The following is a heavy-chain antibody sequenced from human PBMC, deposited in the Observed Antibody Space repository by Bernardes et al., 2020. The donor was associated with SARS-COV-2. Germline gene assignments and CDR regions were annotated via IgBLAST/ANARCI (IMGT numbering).Heavy chain of an antibody. CDR2: INHSGST. J-gene: IGHJ6*02. Sequence: SETRSLTCAVYGGSFSGYYWSWIHQPPGKGLEWIGEINHSGSTNYNPSLKSRVTISVDTSKNQFSLKLSSVTAADTAVYYCARGALGRIGYYYYYGMDVWGQGTTVTVSS. V-gene: IGHV4-34*01. CDR1: GGSFSGYY. CDR3: ARGALGRIGYYYYYGMDV. D-gene: IGHD2-15*01.